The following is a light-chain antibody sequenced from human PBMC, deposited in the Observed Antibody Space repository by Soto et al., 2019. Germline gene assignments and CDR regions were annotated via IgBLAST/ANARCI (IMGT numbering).Light chain of an antibody. V-gene: IGKV1-12*01. Sequence: IQITQSPSTVSASVGDRINISCRAARDIGDWLAWYQQRPGEAPKLLIYHASTLHSGVPPRFSGTRSGTIFTLTVSALQPEDFAAYYCQQGKTFPYTFGQGTRLEIK. CDR3: QQGKTFPYT. J-gene: IGKJ5*01. CDR2: HAS. CDR1: RDIGDW.